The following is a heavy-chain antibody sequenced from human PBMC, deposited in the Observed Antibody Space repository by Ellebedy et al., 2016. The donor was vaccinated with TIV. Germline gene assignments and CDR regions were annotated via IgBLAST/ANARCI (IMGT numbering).Heavy chain of an antibody. CDR1: GFTFSSYW. Sequence: GESLKISCAASGFTFSSYWMHWVRQAPGKGLEWVAFIRYDGSNKYYADSVKGRFTISRDNSKNSLYLQMNSLRTEDTALYYCAKDGGPEMATTFDYWGQGTLVTVSS. V-gene: IGHV3-30*02. J-gene: IGHJ4*02. D-gene: IGHD5-24*01. CDR2: IRYDGSNK. CDR3: AKDGGPEMATTFDY.